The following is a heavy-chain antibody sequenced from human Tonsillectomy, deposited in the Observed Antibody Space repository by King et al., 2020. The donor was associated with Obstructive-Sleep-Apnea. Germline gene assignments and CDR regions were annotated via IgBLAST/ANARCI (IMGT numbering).Heavy chain of an antibody. CDR1: GGSFSGYY. V-gene: IGHV4-34*01. D-gene: IGHD3-22*01. Sequence: VQLQQWGAGLLKPSETLSLTCAVYGGSFSGYYWSWIRQPPGKGLELIGEINHSGSTNYNPSLKSRVTISVDTSKNQFSLKLSSVTAADTAVYYCARVSPMGYDSSGYYDYWGQGTLVTVSS. CDR3: ARVSPMGYDSSGYYDY. J-gene: IGHJ4*02. CDR2: INHSGST.